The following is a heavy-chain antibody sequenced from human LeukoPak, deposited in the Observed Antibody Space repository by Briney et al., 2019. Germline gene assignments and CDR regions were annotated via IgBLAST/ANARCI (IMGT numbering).Heavy chain of an antibody. CDR2: ISYDGSNK. J-gene: IGHJ4*02. V-gene: IGHV3-30*04. CDR1: GFTFGSYA. CDR3: ARDRGAVAGTGYFDY. Sequence: RTGRSLRLSCAASGFTFGSYAMHWVRQAPGKGLEWVAVISYDGSNKYYADSVKGRFTISRDNSKNTLYLQMNSLRAEDTAVYYCARDRGAVAGTGYFDYWGQGTLVTVSS. D-gene: IGHD6-19*01.